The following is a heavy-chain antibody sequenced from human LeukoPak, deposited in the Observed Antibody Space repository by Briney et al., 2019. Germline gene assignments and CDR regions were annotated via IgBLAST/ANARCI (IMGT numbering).Heavy chain of an antibody. CDR3: AKVRSSGGGAFDI. V-gene: IGHV3-64*01. Sequence: GGSLRLSCAGSGFTFSVYSMHWVRQAPGRGLEYVSAINPNGDSTYYANSVKGRFTISRDNSKNTLYLQMGSLRAEDMAMYYCAKVRSSGGGAFDIWGQGTMVTVSS. CDR2: INPNGDST. J-gene: IGHJ3*02. D-gene: IGHD1-26*01. CDR1: GFTFSVYS.